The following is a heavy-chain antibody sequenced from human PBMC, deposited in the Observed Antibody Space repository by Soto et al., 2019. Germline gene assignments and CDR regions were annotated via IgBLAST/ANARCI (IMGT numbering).Heavy chain of an antibody. D-gene: IGHD2-2*01. J-gene: IGHJ3*02. Sequence: PGGSLRLSCAASGFTFSIYAMSWVFQAPGKGLEWVSRISSDGSSTCYADSVKGRFTISRDNAKNTLYLQMNSLRAEDTAVYYCARGQYQLISPSYAFDIWGQGTMVTVSS. CDR1: GFTFSIYA. CDR2: ISSDGSST. V-gene: IGHV3-74*01. CDR3: ARGQYQLISPSYAFDI.